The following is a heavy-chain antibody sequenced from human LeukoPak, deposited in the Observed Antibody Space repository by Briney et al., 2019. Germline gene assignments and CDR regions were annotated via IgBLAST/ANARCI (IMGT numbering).Heavy chain of an antibody. V-gene: IGHV3-7*01. CDR1: GFSFSSYW. CDR2: IRHDGGEK. J-gene: IGHJ4*02. Sequence: PGGSLRLSRAASGFSFSSYWMTWVRQAPGKGLEWVANIRHDGGEKYFVDCVKGRFTIPRDNAKNSLYLQTNSLRAEDTAVYSCARVLRGGTSGYAFDYWGQGTLVTVSS. CDR3: ARVLRGGTSGYAFDY. D-gene: IGHD3-22*01.